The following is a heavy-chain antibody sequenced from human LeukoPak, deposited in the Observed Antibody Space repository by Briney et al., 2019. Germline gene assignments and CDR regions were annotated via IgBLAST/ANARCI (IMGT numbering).Heavy chain of an antibody. Sequence: SETLSLTCTVSGGSISSYYWSWIRQPPGKGLEWIGYIYNSGSTNYNPSLKSRVTISVDTSKNQFSLKLSSVTAADTAIYFCARDYLDTAMSVWGQGTLVTVSP. D-gene: IGHD5-18*01. J-gene: IGHJ4*02. V-gene: IGHV4-59*01. CDR2: IYNSGST. CDR1: GGSISSYY. CDR3: ARDYLDTAMSV.